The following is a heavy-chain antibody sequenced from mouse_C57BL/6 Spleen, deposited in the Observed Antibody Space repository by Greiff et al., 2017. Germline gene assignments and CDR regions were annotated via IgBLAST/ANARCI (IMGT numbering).Heavy chain of an antibody. D-gene: IGHD1-1*01. V-gene: IGHV7-3*01. CDR1: GFTFTDYY. CDR3: ARDRCSSYPFDY. J-gene: IGHJ2*01. Sequence: EVQLQESGGGLVQPGGSLSLSCAASGFTFTDYYMSWVRQPPGKALEWLGFIRNKANGYTTEYSASVKGRFTISRDNSQSILYLQMNALRAEDSATYYCARDRCSSYPFDYWGQGTTLTVSS. CDR2: IRNKANGYTT.